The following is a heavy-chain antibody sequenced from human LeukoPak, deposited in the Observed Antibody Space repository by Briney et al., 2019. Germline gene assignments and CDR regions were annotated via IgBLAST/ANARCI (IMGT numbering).Heavy chain of an antibody. CDR3: AKPTFTLVGARNYFDY. D-gene: IGHD1-26*01. J-gene: IGHJ4*02. CDR2: ISGSGGST. Sequence: GGPLRLSCAASGFTFSNFGLHWVRQAPGKGLEWVSAISGSGGSTYYADSVKGRFTISRDNSKNTLYLQMNSLRAEDTAVYYCAKPTFTLVGARNYFDYWGQGTLVTVSS. CDR1: GFTFSNFG. V-gene: IGHV3-23*01.